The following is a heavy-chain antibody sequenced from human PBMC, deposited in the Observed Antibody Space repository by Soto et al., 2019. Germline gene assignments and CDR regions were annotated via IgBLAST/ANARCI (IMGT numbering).Heavy chain of an antibody. CDR1: GGSISSEGYY. Sequence: SETLSLTCTVSGGSISSEGYYWSWFRQLPGKGLEWIGDIYYSGTTYHYPSLRSRLTISGAASKNQFSLKLSSVTAADTALYYCARGRGYSYGPYYLDYWCQGTLVTDSS. D-gene: IGHD5-18*01. CDR2: IYYSGTT. V-gene: IGHV4-31*03. CDR3: ARGRGYSYGPYYLDY. J-gene: IGHJ4*02.